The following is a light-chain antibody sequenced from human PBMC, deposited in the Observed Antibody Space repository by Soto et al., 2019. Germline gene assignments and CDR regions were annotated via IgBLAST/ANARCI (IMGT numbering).Light chain of an antibody. V-gene: IGLV2-14*01. J-gene: IGLJ2*01. CDR3: SSSTNTKTLVI. CDR2: EGT. CDR1: SSDIGRYKF. Sequence: QSALTQPASVSGSPGQSITISCTGTSSDIGRYKFVSWFQQHPGKAPKLMIFEGTNRPSGVSNRFSGSKSGNTASLTISGLQAEDEAIYFCSSSTNTKTLVIFGGGTKLTVL.